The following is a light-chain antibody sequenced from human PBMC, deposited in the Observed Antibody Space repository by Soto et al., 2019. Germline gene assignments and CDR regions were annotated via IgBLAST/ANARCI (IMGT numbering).Light chain of an antibody. CDR2: DTS. J-gene: IGKJ3*01. V-gene: IGKV3-11*01. CDR1: ESISKY. CDR3: QQRSDWPVT. Sequence: EIVFKQSPATLSLSPGEGATLSCRASESISKYLVWYQQKPVQAPRVLIYDTSNRATGIPARFSGTGSGTDFTLTISSLEPEDFAVYYCQQRSDWPVTFGPGTKVDIK.